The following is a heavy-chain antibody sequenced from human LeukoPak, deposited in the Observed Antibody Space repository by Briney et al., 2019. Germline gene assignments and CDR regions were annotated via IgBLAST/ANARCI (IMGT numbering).Heavy chain of an antibody. D-gene: IGHD6-13*01. CDR2: ISGSGGST. Sequence: PGGSLRLSCAASGFTFSSYAMSWVRQAPGKGLEWVSAISGSGGSTYYADSVKGRFTISRDNSKNTLYLQMNSLRAEDTAVYYCAKDQVPQQLVPAWFDPWGQGTLVTVSS. CDR1: GFTFSSYA. CDR3: AKDQVPQQLVPAWFDP. V-gene: IGHV3-23*01. J-gene: IGHJ5*02.